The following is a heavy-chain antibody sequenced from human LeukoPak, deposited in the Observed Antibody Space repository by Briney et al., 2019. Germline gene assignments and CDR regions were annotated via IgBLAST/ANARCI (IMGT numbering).Heavy chain of an antibody. D-gene: IGHD3-9*01. J-gene: IGHJ4*02. CDR3: ARGFVLPGSYLGAPTYFDY. Sequence: GASVKVSCKTSGYNFITHSISWVRQAPGQGLEWLGWITSYSGYDKTNYAQRPQGRVTMTTDTSTNTAYMELRSLRSDDTAVYFCARGFVLPGSYLGAPTYFDYWGQGTLVTVSS. CDR2: ITSYSGYDKT. CDR1: GYNFITHS. V-gene: IGHV1-18*01.